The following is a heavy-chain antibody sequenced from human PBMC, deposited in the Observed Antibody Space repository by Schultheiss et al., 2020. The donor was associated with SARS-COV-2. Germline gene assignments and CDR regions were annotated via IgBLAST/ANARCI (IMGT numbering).Heavy chain of an antibody. V-gene: IGHV3-74*01. Sequence: GGSLRLSCAASGFTFSSYWMHWVRQAPGKGLVWVSRINSDGSSTSYADSVKGRFTISRDNAKNTLYLQMNSLRAEDTAVYYCARDCRYDYDFWSGTYYYYMDVWGKGTTVTVSS. D-gene: IGHD3-3*01. J-gene: IGHJ6*03. CDR2: INSDGSST. CDR1: GFTFSSYW. CDR3: ARDCRYDYDFWSGTYYYYMDV.